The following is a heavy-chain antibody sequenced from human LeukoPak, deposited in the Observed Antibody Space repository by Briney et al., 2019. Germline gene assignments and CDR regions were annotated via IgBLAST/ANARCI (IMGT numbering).Heavy chain of an antibody. CDR2: INQDGSEK. J-gene: IGHJ6*02. V-gene: IGHV3-7*01. D-gene: IGHD6-13*01. CDR1: GFTFSSYW. CDR3: ARVAAAPPYYYGMDV. Sequence: GGSLRLSCAASGFTFSSYWMSWVRQAAGKGLEWVANINQDGSEKYYVDSVKGRFTISRDNAKNSLYLQMNSLRAEDTAVYYCARVAAAPPYYYGMDVWGQGTTVTVSS.